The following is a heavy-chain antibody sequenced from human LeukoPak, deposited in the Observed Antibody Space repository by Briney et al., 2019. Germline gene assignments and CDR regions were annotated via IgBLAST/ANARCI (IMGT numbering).Heavy chain of an antibody. CDR2: IIPMFGIA. J-gene: IGHJ4*02. CDR1: GGTFSRYA. D-gene: IGHD6-19*01. Sequence: SVKVSCKASGGTFSRYAISWVRQAPGQGLEWLGGIIPMFGIANYAQKFQGRVTITADESTSTAYMELSSLRSEDTAVYYCARDRPYTGGWRGFDYWGQGTLVTVSS. V-gene: IGHV1-69*13. CDR3: ARDRPYTGGWRGFDY.